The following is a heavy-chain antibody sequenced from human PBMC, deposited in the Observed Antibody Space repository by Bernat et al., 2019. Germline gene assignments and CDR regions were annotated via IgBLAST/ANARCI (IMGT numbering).Heavy chain of an antibody. D-gene: IGHD2-2*01. CDR1: GFTFSSYW. CDR2: IKQDGSEK. CDR3: ARDLWAEYCSSTSCYISNWFDP. V-gene: IGHV3-7*03. Sequence: EVQLAESGGGLVQPGGSLRLSCAASGFTFSSYWMSWVRQAPGKGLEWVANIKQDGSEKYYVDSVKGRFTISRDNAKNSLYLQMNSLRAEDTAVYYCARDLWAEYCSSTSCYISNWFDPWGQGTLVTVSS. J-gene: IGHJ5*02.